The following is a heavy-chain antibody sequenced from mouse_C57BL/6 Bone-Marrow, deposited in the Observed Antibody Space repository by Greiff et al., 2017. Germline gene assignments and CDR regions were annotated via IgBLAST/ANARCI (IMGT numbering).Heavy chain of an antibody. D-gene: IGHD1-1*01. Sequence: EVRLVESGGDLVKPGGSLKLSCAPSGFPFRSSGMSWFRQTPDKRLEWVATISRGGSYTYYPDSVKGRFTISRDNAKSTLYLHMSSLKSEDTAMYYCARYYYDSFDYWGQGTTLTVSS. J-gene: IGHJ2*01. CDR2: ISRGGSYT. CDR1: GFPFRSSG. V-gene: IGHV5-6*01. CDR3: ARYYYDSFDY.